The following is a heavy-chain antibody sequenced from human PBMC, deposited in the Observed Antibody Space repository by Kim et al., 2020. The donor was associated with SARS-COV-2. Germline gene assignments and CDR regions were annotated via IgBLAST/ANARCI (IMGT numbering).Heavy chain of an antibody. CDR2: IYPGDSDT. V-gene: IGHV5-51*01. CDR3: ARLLRHSSSWYGDWYFDL. Sequence: GESLKISCKGSGYSFTSYWIGWVRQMPGKGLEWMGIIYPGDSDTRYSPSFQGQVTISADKSISTAYLQWSSLKASDTAMYYCARLLRHSSSWYGDWYFDLWGRGTLVTVSS. J-gene: IGHJ2*01. D-gene: IGHD6-13*01. CDR1: GYSFTSYW.